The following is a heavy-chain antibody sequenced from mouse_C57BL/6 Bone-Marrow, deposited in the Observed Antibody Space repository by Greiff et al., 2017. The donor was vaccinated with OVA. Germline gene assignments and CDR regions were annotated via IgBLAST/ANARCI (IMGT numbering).Heavy chain of an antibody. CDR3: DRELPFDY. J-gene: IGHJ2*01. V-gene: IGHV14-3*01. Sequence: VQLQQSVAELVRPGASVKLSCTASGFNIKNSSMHWVKQRPEQGLEWIGRIDPANGNTKYAPKFQGKATITADTSSNTAYLQLSSLTSEDTAIYYCDRELPFDYWGQGTTLTVSS. CDR2: IDPANGNT. CDR1: GFNIKNSS.